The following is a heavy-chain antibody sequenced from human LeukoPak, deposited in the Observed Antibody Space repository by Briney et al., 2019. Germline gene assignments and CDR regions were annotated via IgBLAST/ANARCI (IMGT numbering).Heavy chain of an antibody. D-gene: IGHD1-1*01. CDR1: GYTFTSYG. Sequence: EASVKVSCKASGYTFTSYGISWVRQAPGQGLEWMGWISAYNGNTNYAQKFQGRVTMTTDTSTSTAYMELRSLRSDDTAVYYCARTGYNWNDVGFDPWGQGTLVTVSS. CDR3: ARTGYNWNDVGFDP. CDR2: ISAYNGNT. V-gene: IGHV1-18*04. J-gene: IGHJ5*02.